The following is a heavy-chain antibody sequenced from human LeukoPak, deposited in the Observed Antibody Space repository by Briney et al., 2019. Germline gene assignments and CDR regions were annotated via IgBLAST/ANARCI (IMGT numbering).Heavy chain of an antibody. Sequence: PGGSLRLSCAASGFTFSSYGMHWVRQAPGKGLEWVAFIRYDGSNKYYADSVKGRFTISRDNSKNTLYLQMNSLRAEDTAVYYCAKEDSSGWFNWFDPWGQGTLVTVSS. CDR3: AKEDSSGWFNWFDP. CDR2: IRYDGSNK. D-gene: IGHD6-19*01. CDR1: GFTFSSYG. V-gene: IGHV3-30*02. J-gene: IGHJ5*02.